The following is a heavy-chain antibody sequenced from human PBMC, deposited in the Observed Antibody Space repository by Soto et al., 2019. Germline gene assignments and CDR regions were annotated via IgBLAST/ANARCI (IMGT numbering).Heavy chain of an antibody. D-gene: IGHD3-10*01. CDR2: INHSGST. Sequence: QVQLHQWGAGLLKPSETLSLTCAVYGGSFSGYYWSWIRQPPGKGLEWIGEINHSGSTNYNPSLKSRVTISVDTSKNQFSLKLSSVTAADTAVYYCARGRGSGAGFDYWGLGTLVTVSS. CDR3: ARGRGSGAGFDY. CDR1: GGSFSGYY. V-gene: IGHV4-34*01. J-gene: IGHJ4*02.